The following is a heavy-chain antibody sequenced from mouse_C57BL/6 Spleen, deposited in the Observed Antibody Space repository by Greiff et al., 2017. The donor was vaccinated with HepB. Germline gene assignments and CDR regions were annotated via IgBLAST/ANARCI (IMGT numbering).Heavy chain of an antibody. Sequence: EVQLVESGGGLVQPKGSLKLSCAASGFSFNTYAMNWVRQAPGKGLEWVARIRSKSNNYATYYADSVKDRFTISRDDSESMLYLQMNNLKTEDTAMYYCVRGQGRGAMDYWGQGTSVTVSS. CDR3: VRGQGRGAMDY. J-gene: IGHJ4*01. CDR2: IRSKSNNYAT. CDR1: GFSFNTYA. D-gene: IGHD3-3*01. V-gene: IGHV10-1*01.